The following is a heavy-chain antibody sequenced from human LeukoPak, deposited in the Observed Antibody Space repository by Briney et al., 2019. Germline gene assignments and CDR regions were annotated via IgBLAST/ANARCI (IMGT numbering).Heavy chain of an antibody. CDR2: IYTSGST. V-gene: IGHV4-61*02. Sequence: SQTLSLTCTVSGGSISSGSYYWSWIRQPAGKGLEWIGRIYTSGSTNYNPSLKSRVTISVDTSKNQFSLKLSSVTAADTAVYYCASGGVVPATYYYYYYMDVWCKGTTVTVSS. CDR3: ASGGVVPATYYYYYYMDV. J-gene: IGHJ6*03. D-gene: IGHD2-2*01. CDR1: GGSISSGSYY.